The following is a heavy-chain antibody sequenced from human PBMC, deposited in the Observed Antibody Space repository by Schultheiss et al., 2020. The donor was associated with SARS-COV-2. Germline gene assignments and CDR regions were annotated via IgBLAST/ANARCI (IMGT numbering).Heavy chain of an antibody. CDR2: ISGSGGST. V-gene: IGHV3-23*01. Sequence: GGSLRLSCAASGFTFSSYAMSWVRQAPGKGLEWVSAISGSGGSTYYADSVKGRFTISRDNSKNTLYLQMNSLKTEDTAVYYCPHQLPHYYGMDVWGQGTTVTVSS. CDR1: GFTFSSYA. J-gene: IGHJ6*02. CDR3: PHQLPHYYGMDV. D-gene: IGHD1-7*01.